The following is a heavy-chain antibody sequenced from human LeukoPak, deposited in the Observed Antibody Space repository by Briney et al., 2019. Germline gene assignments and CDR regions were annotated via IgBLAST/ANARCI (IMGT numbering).Heavy chain of an antibody. CDR3: VRQQTSHGNFDY. Sequence: PGGSLRLSCATSGFTFSNHAMHWVRQATGKGLEWVSAIGIAGDTFYPGSVKGRFTISRESAKNSLSLQINSLKAEDTAVYYCVRQQTSHGNFDYWGQGTLVTVSS. CDR2: IGIAGDT. CDR1: GFTFSNHA. J-gene: IGHJ4*02. D-gene: IGHD1-26*01. V-gene: IGHV3-13*01.